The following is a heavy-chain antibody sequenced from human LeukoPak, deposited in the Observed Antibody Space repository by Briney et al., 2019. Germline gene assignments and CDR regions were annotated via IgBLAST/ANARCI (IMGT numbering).Heavy chain of an antibody. CDR2: ISSSSSYI. V-gene: IGHV3-21*01. Sequence: GGSLRLSCAASGFTFSSYSMNWVRQAPGKGLEWVSSISSSSSYIYYADPVKGRFTISRDNAKNSLYLQMNSLRAEDTAVYYCARNQESSGYYGFFDYWGQGTLVTVSS. CDR1: GFTFSSYS. D-gene: IGHD3-22*01. J-gene: IGHJ4*02. CDR3: ARNQESSGYYGFFDY.